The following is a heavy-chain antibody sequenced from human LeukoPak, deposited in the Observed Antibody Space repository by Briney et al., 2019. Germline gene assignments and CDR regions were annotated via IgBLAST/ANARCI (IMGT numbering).Heavy chain of an antibody. D-gene: IGHD3-10*01. Sequence: GGSLRLSCAASGFTFSSYAMHWVRQAPGKGLEYVSAISSNGGSTYYVNSVKGRFTISRDNSKNTLYLQMGSLRVEDMAVYYCARNGWFGELLGAFDIWGQGTMVTVSS. V-gene: IGHV3-64*01. CDR1: GFTFSSYA. CDR3: ARNGWFGELLGAFDI. J-gene: IGHJ3*02. CDR2: ISSNGGST.